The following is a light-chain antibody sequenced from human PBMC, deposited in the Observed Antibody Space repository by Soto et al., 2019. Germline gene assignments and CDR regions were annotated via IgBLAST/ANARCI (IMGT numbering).Light chain of an antibody. CDR2: GAS. J-gene: IGKJ1*01. CDR1: QSVGSN. CDR3: QQYNNWPPDRT. V-gene: IGKV3-15*01. Sequence: EIVMTQSPATLSVSPGERATLSCRASQSVGSNLAWYQQTPGQAPRLLIYGASTRATGIPARFSGSWSGTEFSLTISSLQSEDFAIHFCQQYNNWPPDRTFGQGTKVEIK.